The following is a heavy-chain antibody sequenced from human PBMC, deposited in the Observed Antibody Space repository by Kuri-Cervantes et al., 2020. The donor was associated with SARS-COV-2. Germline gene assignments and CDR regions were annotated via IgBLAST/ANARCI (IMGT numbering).Heavy chain of an antibody. CDR1: GYTFTDHD. V-gene: IGHV1-8*03. Sequence: ASVKVSCKASGYTFTDHDINWVRQATGQGLEWIGWMNPNSDNTGYAHKFQGRVTITTDTSKSTAYMELSSLRSDDTGVFYCARGVTQNFYGSGTYSLPGYFHYYMDVWGKGTTVTVSS. CDR3: ARGVTQNFYGSGTYSLPGYFHYYMDV. D-gene: IGHD3-10*01. J-gene: IGHJ6*03. CDR2: MNPNSDNT.